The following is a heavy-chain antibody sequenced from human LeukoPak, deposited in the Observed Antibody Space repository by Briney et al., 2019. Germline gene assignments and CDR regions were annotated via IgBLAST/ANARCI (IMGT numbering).Heavy chain of an antibody. CDR3: ATSPHYDFWSGYYTDLDY. Sequence: SVKVSCKASGGTFSSYAISWVRQAPGQGLEWMGGIIPIFGTANYAQKFQGRVTITADESTSTAYMELSSLRSEDTAVYYCATSPHYDFWSGYYTDLDYWGQGTLVTVSS. D-gene: IGHD3-3*01. J-gene: IGHJ4*02. V-gene: IGHV1-69*01. CDR2: IIPIFGTA. CDR1: GGTFSSYA.